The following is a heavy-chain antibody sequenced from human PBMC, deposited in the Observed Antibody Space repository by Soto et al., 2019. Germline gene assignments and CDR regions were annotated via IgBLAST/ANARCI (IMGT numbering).Heavy chain of an antibody. J-gene: IGHJ6*02. CDR2: IRSSSSYI. Sequence: EVQLVESGGGLVKTGGSLRLSCAASGFTFSSYSMNWVRQAPGKGLEWVSSIRSSSSYIYYADSVKCRFTISRDNAKNSLYPQINSLRAEDTAVYYCARDPFVVVTALYYYYGMDVWGQGTTVTVSS. CDR1: GFTFSSYS. V-gene: IGHV3-21*01. CDR3: ARDPFVVVTALYYYYGMDV. D-gene: IGHD2-21*02.